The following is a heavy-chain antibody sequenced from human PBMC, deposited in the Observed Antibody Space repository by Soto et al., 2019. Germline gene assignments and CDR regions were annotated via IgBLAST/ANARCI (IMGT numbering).Heavy chain of an antibody. J-gene: IGHJ3*02. V-gene: IGHV1-69*01. Sequence: QVQLVQSGAEVKKPGSSVKVSCKASGGTFSSYAISWVRQAPGQGLEWREGIIPIFGTANYAQKFQGRVTITADESTSTAYMELSSLRSEDTAVYYCARGSYCSSTSCYTGAFDIWGQGTMVTVSS. CDR2: IIPIFGTA. CDR1: GGTFSSYA. CDR3: ARGSYCSSTSCYTGAFDI. D-gene: IGHD2-2*02.